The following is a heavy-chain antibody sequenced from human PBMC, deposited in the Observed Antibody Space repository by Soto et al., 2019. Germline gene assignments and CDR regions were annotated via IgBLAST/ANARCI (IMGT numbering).Heavy chain of an antibody. V-gene: IGHV1-46*01. CDR1: GYTFTSYY. J-gene: IGHJ4*02. CDR2: IYPSGGST. CDR3: ARWRDYGDSAHFDY. D-gene: IGHD4-17*01. Sequence: ASVKVSCKASGYTFTSYYLHWVRQAPGQGLEWMGRIYPSGGSTNYAQKFQGRVTMTRDTSTSTAYMELSSLSSVTAADTAVYYCARWRDYGDSAHFDYWGQGTLVTVSS.